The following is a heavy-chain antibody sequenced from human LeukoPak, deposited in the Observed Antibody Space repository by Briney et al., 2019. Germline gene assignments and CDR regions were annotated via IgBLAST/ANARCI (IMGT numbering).Heavy chain of an antibody. CDR2: ISSSSSYI. CDR3: ARVADSSSWYPREYYYGMDV. Sequence: SGGSLRLSCAASGFTFSSYSMNCVRQAPGKGLEWVSSISSSSSYIYYADSVKGRFTISRGNAKNSLYLQMNSLRAEDTAVYYCARVADSSSWYPREYYYGMDVWGQGTTVTVSS. D-gene: IGHD6-13*01. J-gene: IGHJ6*02. V-gene: IGHV3-21*01. CDR1: GFTFSSYS.